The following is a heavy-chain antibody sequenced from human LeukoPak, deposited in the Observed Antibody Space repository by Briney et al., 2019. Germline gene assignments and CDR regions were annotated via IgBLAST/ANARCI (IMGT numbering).Heavy chain of an antibody. CDR1: GYTFTSYA. V-gene: IGHV1-3*01. D-gene: IGHD3-22*01. CDR3: ARFRSSGYYLTFDY. J-gene: IGHJ4*02. CDR2: INAGNGNT. Sequence: GASVKVSCKASGYTFTSYAMHWVRQAPGQRLEWMGWINAGNGNTKYSQKFQGRVTITADESTSTAYMELSSLRSEDTAVYYCARFRSSGYYLTFDYWGQGTLVTVSS.